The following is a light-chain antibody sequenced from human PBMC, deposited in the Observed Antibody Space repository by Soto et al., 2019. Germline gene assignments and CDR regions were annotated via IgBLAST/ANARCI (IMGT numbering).Light chain of an antibody. CDR2: WAS. CDR3: QTYFVTPPN. Sequence: IVMTQSPDSLDVSLGERATINCKSSRSVMFSSNSKNALAWYQQRLGQPPKLLLYWASTRESGVPDRFSGSGSVTDFTPTNSALQAEDVAVYYCQTYFVTPPNFGGGTKVEIK. J-gene: IGKJ4*01. V-gene: IGKV4-1*01. CDR1: RSVMFSSNSKNA.